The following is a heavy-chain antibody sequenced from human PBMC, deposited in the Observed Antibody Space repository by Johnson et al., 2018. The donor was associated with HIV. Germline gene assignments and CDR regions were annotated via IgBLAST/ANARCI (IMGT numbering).Heavy chain of an antibody. CDR2: ISSSGSTI. Sequence: QVQLVESGGGLVKPGGSLRLSCAASGFTFSDYYMSWIRQPPGKGLEWVSYISSSGSTIYYADSVKGRFTISRDNANNSLFLQMNSLRAEDTAVYYCARAYDSSGYYRDDAFDIWGQGTMVTVSS. CDR1: GFTFSDYY. CDR3: ARAYDSSGYYRDDAFDI. D-gene: IGHD3-22*01. V-gene: IGHV3-11*04. J-gene: IGHJ3*02.